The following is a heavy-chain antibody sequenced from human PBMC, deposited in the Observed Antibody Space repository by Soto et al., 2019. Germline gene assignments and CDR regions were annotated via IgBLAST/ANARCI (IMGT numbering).Heavy chain of an antibody. V-gene: IGHV4-31*03. D-gene: IGHD3-3*01. CDR3: ARRDYDFWSAYARNWFDP. CDR1: GGSISSGGYY. CDR2: IYYSGST. J-gene: IGHJ5*02. Sequence: LTCTVSGGSISSGGYYWSWIRQHPGKGLEWIGYIYYSGSTYYNPSLKSRVTISVDTSKNHFSLKLTSVTAAGTAVYYFARRDYDFWSAYARNWFDPWGQGTPVTVSS.